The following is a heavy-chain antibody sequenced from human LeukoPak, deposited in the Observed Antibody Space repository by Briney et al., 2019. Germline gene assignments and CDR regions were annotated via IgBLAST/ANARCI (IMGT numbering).Heavy chain of an antibody. Sequence: GGSLRLSCAASGFTFSSYAMHWVRQAPGKGLEWVAVISYDGSNKYYADSVKGRFTISRDNSKNTLYLQMNSLRAEDTAVYYCARVMVYATGFDYWGQGTLVTVSS. J-gene: IGHJ4*02. CDR2: ISYDGSNK. V-gene: IGHV3-30*04. D-gene: IGHD2-8*01. CDR3: ARVMVYATGFDY. CDR1: GFTFSSYA.